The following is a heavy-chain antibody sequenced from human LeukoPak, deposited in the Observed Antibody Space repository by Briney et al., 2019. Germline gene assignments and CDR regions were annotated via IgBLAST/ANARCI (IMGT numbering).Heavy chain of an antibody. CDR2: MSPDSGYT. CDR3: EIYTGYDSF. D-gene: IGHD5-12*01. V-gene: IGHV1-8*01. CDR1: GYTFTSYD. J-gene: IGHJ4*02. Sequence: ASVKVSCKASGYTFTSYDINWVRQATGQGLEWMGWMSPDSGYTGYAQTFQGRVTLTRNTSVSTAFMELSSLRSEDTALYYCEIYTGYDSFWGQGTLVTVCS.